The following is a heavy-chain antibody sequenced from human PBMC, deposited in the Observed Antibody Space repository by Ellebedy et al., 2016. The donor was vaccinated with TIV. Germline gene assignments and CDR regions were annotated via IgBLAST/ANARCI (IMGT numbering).Heavy chain of an antibody. J-gene: IGHJ4*02. D-gene: IGHD3-3*01. CDR1: GYTFTSYY. V-gene: IGHV1-2*04. CDR3: AREGDYTFDY. Sequence: AASVKVSCKASGYTFTSYYMHWVRQAPGQGLEWMGWINPNSGGTNYAQKFQGWVTMTRDTSTSTVYIELSSLRSEDTAVYYCAREGDYTFDYWGQGTLVTVSS. CDR2: INPNSGGT.